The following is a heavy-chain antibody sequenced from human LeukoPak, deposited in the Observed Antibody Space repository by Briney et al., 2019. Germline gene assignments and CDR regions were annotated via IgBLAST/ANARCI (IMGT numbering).Heavy chain of an antibody. CDR1: GFTFSSYS. Sequence: GGSLRLSCAASGFTFSSYSMNWVRQAPGKGLEWVSSISSSSSSYIYYADSVKGRFTISRDNAKNSLYLQMNSLRAEDTAVYYCARDSEVTTVVTPGFDYWGQGTLVTVSS. D-gene: IGHD4-23*01. CDR3: ARDSEVTTVVTPGFDY. V-gene: IGHV3-21*01. CDR2: ISSSSSSYI. J-gene: IGHJ4*02.